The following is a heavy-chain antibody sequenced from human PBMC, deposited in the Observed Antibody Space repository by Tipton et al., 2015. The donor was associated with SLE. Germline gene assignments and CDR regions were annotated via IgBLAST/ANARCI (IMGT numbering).Heavy chain of an antibody. CDR2: ISSSSSTI. CDR3: ARDLILAFWSGYPFDY. Sequence: GSLRLSCAASGFTFSSYSMNWVRQAPGKGLEWVSYISSSSSTIYYADSVKGRFTISRDNAKNSLYLQMNSLRAEDTAVYYCARDLILAFWSGYPFDYWGQGTLVTVSS. D-gene: IGHD3-3*01. J-gene: IGHJ4*02. V-gene: IGHV3-48*01. CDR1: GFTFSSYS.